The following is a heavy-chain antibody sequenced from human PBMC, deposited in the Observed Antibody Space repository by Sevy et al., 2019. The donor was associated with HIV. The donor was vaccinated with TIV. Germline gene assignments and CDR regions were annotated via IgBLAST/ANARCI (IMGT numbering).Heavy chain of an antibody. D-gene: IGHD3-22*01. CDR2: IIPIFGTA. J-gene: IGHJ5*02. Sequence: ASVKVSCKASGGTFSSYAISWVRQAPGQGLEWMGGIIPIFGTANYAQKFQGRVTITADESTSTAYMELGSLRAEDTAVYYCAVDGRYYDSSVYTWGQGTLVTVSS. CDR3: AVDGRYYDSSVYT. CDR1: GGTFSSYA. V-gene: IGHV1-69*13.